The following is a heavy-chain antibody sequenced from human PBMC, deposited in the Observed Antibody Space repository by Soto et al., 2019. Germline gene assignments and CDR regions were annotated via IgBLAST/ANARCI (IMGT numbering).Heavy chain of an antibody. CDR2: IYWDDDK. D-gene: IGHD3-22*01. CDR3: APSLYHYDNRRHYTYWYFDL. J-gene: IGHJ2*01. CDR1: GFSLETSGMG. Sequence: QITLKESGPTLVKPTQTLTLTCTFSGFSLETSGMGMSWIRQPPGKALEWLALIYWDDDKRYSPALKHRLTTTKHTSKNPLVLTLTNLHPVDTATYYCAPSLYHYDNRRHYTYWYFDLWGRGPLVTLSS. V-gene: IGHV2-5*02.